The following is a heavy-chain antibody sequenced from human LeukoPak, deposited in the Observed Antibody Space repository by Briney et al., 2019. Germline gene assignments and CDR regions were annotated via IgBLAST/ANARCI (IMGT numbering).Heavy chain of an antibody. CDR3: ASGGALWFGELLDY. D-gene: IGHD3-10*01. CDR2: IYYSGSP. Sequence: SETLSLTCTVSGGSVSGNYWSWIRQPPGKGLEWIGYIYYSGSPKYNTSLKSRVTISVDTSKNQFSLKLTSVTAADTAVYYCASGGALWFGELLDYWGQGTLVTVRS. V-gene: IGHV4-59*02. CDR1: GGSVSGNY. J-gene: IGHJ4*02.